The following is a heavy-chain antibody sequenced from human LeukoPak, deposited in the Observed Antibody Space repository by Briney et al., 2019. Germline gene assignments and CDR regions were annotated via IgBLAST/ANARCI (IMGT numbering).Heavy chain of an antibody. V-gene: IGHV3-49*04. CDR3: TRAISDIVVVLEDDY. Sequence: GGSLRLSCTASGFTFGDYAMSWVRQAPGKGPEWVGFIRSKAYGGTTEYAASVKGRFTISRDDSKSIAYLQMNSLKTEDTAVYYCTRAISDIVVVLEDDYWGQGTLVTVSS. D-gene: IGHD2-2*01. CDR2: IRSKAYGGTT. J-gene: IGHJ4*02. CDR1: GFTFGDYA.